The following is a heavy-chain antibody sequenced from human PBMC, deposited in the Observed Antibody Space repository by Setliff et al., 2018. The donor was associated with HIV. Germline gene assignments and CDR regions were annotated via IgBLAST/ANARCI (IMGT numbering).Heavy chain of an antibody. CDR2: VNRDGSST. CDR1: GFTFDRFW. D-gene: IGHD5-12*01. V-gene: IGHV3-74*01. Sequence: PGGSLRLSCAASGFTFDRFWMHWVRQAPGKGPVWVSRVNRDGSSTTYADSVKDRFTISRDNAKNTLYLQMNSLRAEDTGVYYCHSGYDTEEQSYFDYWGQGALVTVSS. CDR3: HSGYDTEEQSYFDY. J-gene: IGHJ4*02.